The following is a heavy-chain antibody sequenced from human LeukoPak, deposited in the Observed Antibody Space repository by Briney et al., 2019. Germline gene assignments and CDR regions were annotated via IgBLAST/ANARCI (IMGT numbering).Heavy chain of an antibody. J-gene: IGHJ4*02. D-gene: IGHD1-26*01. CDR2: INPSIATT. Sequence: ASVKVSCKASGYTFTNYYIHWVRQAPGQGLGWMGIINPSIATTSYAQKFQGRITMTRDTSTSTVYMELISLRSEDTAVYYCAKIVGASNGYSDYWGQGTLVTVSS. V-gene: IGHV1-46*01. CDR3: AKIVGASNGYSDY. CDR1: GYTFTNYY.